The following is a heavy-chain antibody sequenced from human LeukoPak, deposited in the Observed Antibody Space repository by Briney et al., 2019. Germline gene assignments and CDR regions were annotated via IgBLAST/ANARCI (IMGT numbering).Heavy chain of an antibody. CDR1: EFTFSAYW. Sequence: RSGGSLRLSCAASEFTFSAYWMHWVRQTPGKGLVWVSRINSDESTTNYADSVKGRFTISGDNAKNTMYLQMNSLRVEDTAVYYCARGGVFGRNGMDVWGQGTTVTVSS. CDR2: INSDESTT. CDR3: ARGGVFGRNGMDV. J-gene: IGHJ6*02. D-gene: IGHD6-13*01. V-gene: IGHV3-74*01.